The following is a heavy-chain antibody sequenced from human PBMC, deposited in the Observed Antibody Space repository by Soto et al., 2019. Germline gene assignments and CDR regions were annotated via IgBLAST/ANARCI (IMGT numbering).Heavy chain of an antibody. V-gene: IGHV3-33*01. J-gene: IGHJ6*03. Sequence: GGSLRLSCAASGFTFSSYGMHWVRQAPGKGLEWVAVIWYDGSNKYYADSVKGRFTISRDNSKNTLYLQMNSLRAEDTAVYYCARDGSDYGDYGVYYYYYYMDVWGKGTTVTVSS. CDR3: ARDGSDYGDYGVYYYYYYMDV. CDR1: GFTFSSYG. D-gene: IGHD4-17*01. CDR2: IWYDGSNK.